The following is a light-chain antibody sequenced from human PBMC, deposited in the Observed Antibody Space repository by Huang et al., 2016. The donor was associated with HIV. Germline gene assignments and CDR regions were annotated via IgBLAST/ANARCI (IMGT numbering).Light chain of an antibody. CDR1: ENISSNF. CDR3: QQYGSSPLT. J-gene: IGKJ4*01. Sequence: EIVLTQSPGTVSLSPGEGATVSCRARENISSNFLAWYQQKPGQAPRLLIYGASRRAAGIPDRVSGSGSGTDFTLTISRVEPEDFAMYHCQQYGSSPLTFGGGTKVE. V-gene: IGKV3-20*01. CDR2: GAS.